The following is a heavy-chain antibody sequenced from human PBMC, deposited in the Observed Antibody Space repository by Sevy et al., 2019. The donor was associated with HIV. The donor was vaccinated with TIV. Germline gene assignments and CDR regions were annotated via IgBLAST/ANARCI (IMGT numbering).Heavy chain of an antibody. CDR2: LSFGCGKI. D-gene: IGHD2-8*01. CDR1: GFDFSIYS. V-gene: IGHV3-23*01. J-gene: IGHJ4*02. CDR3: AREGCTKPHDY. Sequence: GGSLRLSCAASGFDFSIYSMSWVRQAPGKGLEWVSTLSFGCGKINYADSVKGRFTISRGNSKSSVYLQMNNMRVEETAVYYCAREGCTKPHDYWGQGTLVTVSS.